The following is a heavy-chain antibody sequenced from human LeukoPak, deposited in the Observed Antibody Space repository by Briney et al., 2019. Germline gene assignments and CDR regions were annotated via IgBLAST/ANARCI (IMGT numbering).Heavy chain of an antibody. J-gene: IGHJ4*02. Sequence: SVKVSCKASGGTFDTYGISWLRQAPGQGLEWMGGIIPFFGTPNTAQKFQGRVTIAADESTSTAYMELSSLRSEDTAVYYCARTQMATITEPFDYWGQGTLVTVSS. CDR1: GGTFDTYG. V-gene: IGHV1-69*13. CDR2: IIPFFGTP. D-gene: IGHD5-24*01. CDR3: ARTQMATITEPFDY.